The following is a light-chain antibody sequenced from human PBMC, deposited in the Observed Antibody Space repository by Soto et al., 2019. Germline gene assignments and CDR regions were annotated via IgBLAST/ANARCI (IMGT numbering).Light chain of an antibody. CDR2: EVS. J-gene: IGLJ1*01. Sequence: QSALTQPASVSGYPGQSITISCIGTSSDVGGYNHVSWYQHHPGKAPKLMIYEVSNRPSGVSNRFSGSKSGNTASLTISGLQADDEADYYCNSHTSSNTRVFGTGTKVTVL. CDR3: NSHTSSNTRV. V-gene: IGLV2-14*01. CDR1: SSDVGGYNH.